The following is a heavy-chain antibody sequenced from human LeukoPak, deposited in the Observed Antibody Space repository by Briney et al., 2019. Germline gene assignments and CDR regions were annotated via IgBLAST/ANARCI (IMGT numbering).Heavy chain of an antibody. V-gene: IGHV3-53*01. CDR2: IYSDGST. J-gene: IGHJ4*02. Sequence: GGSLRLSCAASGFILSSNYMSCVRQAPGKGLEWVSVIYSDGSTFYADSVKGRFNISRDTSKNKLKLEMKNVKADDTDVYYCARDPQVSYWGQGALVTVSS. CDR3: ARDPQVSY. CDR1: GFILSSNY.